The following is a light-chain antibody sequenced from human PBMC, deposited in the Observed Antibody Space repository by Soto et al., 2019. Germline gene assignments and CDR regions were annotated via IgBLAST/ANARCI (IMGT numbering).Light chain of an antibody. V-gene: IGKV3-20*01. CDR3: QQYDNSPWT. CDR1: QSVSSSY. Sequence: EIVLTQSPGTLSFSPGERATLSCRASQSVSSSYFAWYQQKPGQAPRLLIYGASSRASGIPDRFSGSGSGTDFTLTISRLEPEDFAVYYCQQYDNSPWTFGQGTKVDIK. J-gene: IGKJ1*01. CDR2: GAS.